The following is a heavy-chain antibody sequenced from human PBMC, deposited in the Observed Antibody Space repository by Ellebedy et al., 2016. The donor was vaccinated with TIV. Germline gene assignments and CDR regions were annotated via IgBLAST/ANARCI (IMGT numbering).Heavy chain of an antibody. Sequence: GESLKISCAASGFTFSSYAMHWVRQAPGKGLEWVAFIRFDASNEYYADSVKGRFTISRDSSKNTLYLQMNSLRAEDTAVYYCASLRGYNYGVNPSADLDIWGQGTMVTVSS. CDR1: GFTFSSYA. CDR2: IRFDASNE. D-gene: IGHD5-18*01. CDR3: ASLRGYNYGVNPSADLDI. V-gene: IGHV3-30*02. J-gene: IGHJ3*02.